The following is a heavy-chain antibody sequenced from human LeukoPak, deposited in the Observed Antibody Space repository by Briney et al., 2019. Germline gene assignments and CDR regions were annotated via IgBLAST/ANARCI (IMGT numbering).Heavy chain of an antibody. Sequence: ASVKVSYTASGYTFTSYGISWVRQAPGQGLEWMGWISAYNGNTNYAQKLQGRVTMTTDTSTSTAYMELRSLRSDDTAVYYCARTQTATAIRSFDYWGQGTLVTVSS. CDR1: GYTFTSYG. D-gene: IGHD2-2*02. V-gene: IGHV1-18*01. J-gene: IGHJ4*02. CDR3: ARTQTATAIRSFDY. CDR2: ISAYNGNT.